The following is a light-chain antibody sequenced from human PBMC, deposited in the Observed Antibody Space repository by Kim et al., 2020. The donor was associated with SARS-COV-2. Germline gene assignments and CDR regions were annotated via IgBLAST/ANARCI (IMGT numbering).Light chain of an antibody. CDR1: QSVSSNN. V-gene: IGKV3-20*01. Sequence: EIVLTQSPGTLSLSPGERATLSCRASQSVSSNNLAWYQHRRGQAPRLLITDASRRATGTPDRFSGSGSGTYFTLSINRLEPDDFAVYYSHQYCGSPRTFGQGTKVDIK. J-gene: IGKJ1*01. CDR2: DAS. CDR3: HQYCGSPRT.